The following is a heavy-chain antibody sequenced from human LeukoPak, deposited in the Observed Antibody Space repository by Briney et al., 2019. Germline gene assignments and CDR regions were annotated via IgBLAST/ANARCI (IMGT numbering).Heavy chain of an antibody. Sequence: GSLRLSCAASGFTFSDYYWTWIRQPPGKGLEWIGYISYSGSTNYNPSLKSRVTFSVDTSKSQFSLKLSSVTAAGSAVYYCARAQLNLVVDFGMDVWGQGTTVTVSS. CDR1: GFTFSDYY. CDR3: ARAQLNLVVDFGMDV. D-gene: IGHD2-2*01. CDR2: ISYSGST. V-gene: IGHV4-59*01. J-gene: IGHJ6*02.